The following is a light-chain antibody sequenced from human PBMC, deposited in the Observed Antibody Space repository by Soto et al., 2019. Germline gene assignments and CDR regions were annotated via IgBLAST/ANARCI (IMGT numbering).Light chain of an antibody. CDR2: TAS. CDR1: QSISSW. V-gene: IGKV1-5*03. CDR3: QQYNSYPLT. Sequence: DIQMTQSPSTLSASVGDRVTITCRASQSISSWLAWYQQKPGKAPNLLIYTASTLESGVPSRFSGSGSGTEFTLTISSLQPEDFATYYCQQYNSYPLTFGGGTKVDIK. J-gene: IGKJ4*01.